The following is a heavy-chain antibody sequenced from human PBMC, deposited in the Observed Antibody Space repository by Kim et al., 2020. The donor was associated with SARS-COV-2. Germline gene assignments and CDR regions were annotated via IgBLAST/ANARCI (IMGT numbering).Heavy chain of an antibody. V-gene: IGHV4-59*12. J-gene: IGHJ4*02. CDR3: ARAGGYALTFNY. CDR2: IYYRGST. D-gene: IGHD3-22*01. CDR1: GGSITDDY. Sequence: SETLSLTCTVSGGSITDDYWGWIRQPPGKGLEWIGYIYYRGSTNYKSSLKSRVTISLDTSKKRFSLRLNSVTAADTAMYYCARAGGYALTFNYWGQGALGTVSS.